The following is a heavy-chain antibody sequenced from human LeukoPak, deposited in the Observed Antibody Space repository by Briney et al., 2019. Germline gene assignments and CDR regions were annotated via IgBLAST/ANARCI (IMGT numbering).Heavy chain of an antibody. CDR1: GGSFSGYY. CDR3: ARGGGYCSSTSCFYHHYYGMDV. CDR2: INHSGST. J-gene: IGHJ6*04. V-gene: IGHV4-34*01. D-gene: IGHD2-2*01. Sequence: SETLSLTCAVYGGSFSGYYWSWIRQPPGKGLEWIGEINHSGSTNYNPSLKSRVTISVDTSKNQFSLKLSSVTAADTAVYYCARGGGYCSSTSCFYHHYYGMDVWGKGTTVTVSS.